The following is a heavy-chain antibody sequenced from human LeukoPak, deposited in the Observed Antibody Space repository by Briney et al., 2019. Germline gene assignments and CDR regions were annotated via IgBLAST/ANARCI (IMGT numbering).Heavy chain of an antibody. V-gene: IGHV3-7*04. CDR2: IKHDGSEA. CDR3: TRDALFGSGRTHLDF. J-gene: IGHJ4*02. CDR1: EL. Sequence: GGSLRLSCAASELXSWVRQAPGKGLEWVANIKHDGSEAHYVDSVKGRFTISRDNAKNSLSLQMNSLNVDDTGVYFCTRDALFGSGRTHLDFWSQGTLVSVSS. D-gene: IGHD3-10*01.